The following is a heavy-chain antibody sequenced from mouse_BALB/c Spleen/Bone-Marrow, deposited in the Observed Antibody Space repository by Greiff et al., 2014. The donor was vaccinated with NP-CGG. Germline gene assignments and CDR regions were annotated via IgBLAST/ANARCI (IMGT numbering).Heavy chain of an antibody. V-gene: IGHV5-17*02. CDR2: ISSGSSTI. CDR3: ASRAY. CDR1: GFTFSSFG. Sequence: EVQGVESGGGLVQPGGSRKLSRAASGFTFSSFGMHWVRQAPEKGLEWVAYISSGSSTIYYADTVKGRFTISRDNPKNTLFLQMTSLRSEDTAMYYCASRAYWGQGTLVTVSA. J-gene: IGHJ3*01.